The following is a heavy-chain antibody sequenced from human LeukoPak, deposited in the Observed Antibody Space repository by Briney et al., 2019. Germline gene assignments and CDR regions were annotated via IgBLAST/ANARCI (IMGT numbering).Heavy chain of an antibody. CDR3: ARIGLLWFGETRLYNWFDP. CDR1: GYSISSGYY. D-gene: IGHD3-10*01. V-gene: IGHV4-38-2*02. J-gene: IGHJ5*02. Sequence: SETLSLTCTVSGYSISSGYYWGWIRQPPGKGLEWIGSIYHSGSTYYNPSLKSRVTISVDTSKNQFSLKLSSVTAADTAVYYCARIGLLWFGETRLYNWFDPWGQGTLATVSS. CDR2: IYHSGST.